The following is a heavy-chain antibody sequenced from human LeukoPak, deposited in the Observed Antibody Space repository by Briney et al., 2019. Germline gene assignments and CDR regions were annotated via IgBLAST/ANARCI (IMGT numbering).Heavy chain of an antibody. J-gene: IGHJ5*02. CDR1: GFTFSSYG. V-gene: IGHV3-30*02. D-gene: IGHD3-10*01. Sequence: GGSLRLSCAASGFTFSSYGVHWVRQAPGKGLEWVAFIRYDGSNKYYADSVKGRFTISRDNSKNTLYLQMNSLRAEDTAVYYCAKDYSKTSYYGSGTYYRPNWFDPWGQGTLVTVSS. CDR2: IRYDGSNK. CDR3: AKDYSKTSYYGSGTYYRPNWFDP.